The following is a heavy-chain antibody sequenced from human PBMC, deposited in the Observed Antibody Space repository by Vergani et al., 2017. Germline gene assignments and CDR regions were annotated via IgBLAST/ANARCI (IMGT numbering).Heavy chain of an antibody. CDR1: GASINNDFYY. Sequence: QVQLQESVPGLVKPSQTLSLTCTVSGASINNDFYYWHWIRQPAGKGLEWIGRIYVSGITDYNSSLQSRVSMSVDTSKNQFSLTLTSVTAADTAVYYCARDNKQLRPRAFDLWVQGTMVTVSS. CDR2: IYVSGIT. D-gene: IGHD4-23*01. CDR3: ARDNKQLRPRAFDL. V-gene: IGHV4-61*02. J-gene: IGHJ3*01.